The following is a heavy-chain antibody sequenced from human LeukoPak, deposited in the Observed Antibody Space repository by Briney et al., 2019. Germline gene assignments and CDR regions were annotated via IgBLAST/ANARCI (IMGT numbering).Heavy chain of an antibody. CDR1: GGSFSGYY. Sequence: PSETLSLTCAVYGGSFSGYYWSWIRQPPGKGLEWIGEINHSGSTNYNPSLKSRVTISVDTSKNQFSLKLSSVTAADTAVYYCARSPSPGILGVEDYYYYMDVWGKGTTVTISS. CDR3: ARSPSPGILGVEDYYYYMDV. V-gene: IGHV4-34*01. CDR2: INHSGST. J-gene: IGHJ6*03. D-gene: IGHD3-10*01.